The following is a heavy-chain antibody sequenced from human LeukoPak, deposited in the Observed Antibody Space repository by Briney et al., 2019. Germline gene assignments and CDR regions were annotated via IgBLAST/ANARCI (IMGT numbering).Heavy chain of an antibody. D-gene: IGHD3-22*01. J-gene: IGHJ6*02. CDR2: INYSGCT. CDR1: GGTISSYY. CDR3: ARLVYYSSGYDLSPYCYYGMDV. V-gene: IGHV4-59*08. Sequence: PSETLSLTCTVSGGTISSYYWSWIRQPPGKGLEWIGYINYSGCTNYNPSLKSRVTISFDTSKNQFSLKLRSVTSADTAMYYCARLVYYSSGYDLSPYCYYGMDVWGQGTTVTVSS.